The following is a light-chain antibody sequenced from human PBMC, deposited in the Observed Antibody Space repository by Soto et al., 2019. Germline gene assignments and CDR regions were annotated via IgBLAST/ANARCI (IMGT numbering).Light chain of an antibody. CDR1: QSVSSY. Sequence: EIVLTQSPATLSLSLGERATLSCRASQSVSSYLAWYQQKPGQAPRLLIYDASNRATGIPARFSGSGSGTDFTLTISSLAPEDFAVYYCQQRSNWPPLTFGGGTKVEIK. CDR3: QQRSNWPPLT. V-gene: IGKV3-11*01. J-gene: IGKJ4*01. CDR2: DAS.